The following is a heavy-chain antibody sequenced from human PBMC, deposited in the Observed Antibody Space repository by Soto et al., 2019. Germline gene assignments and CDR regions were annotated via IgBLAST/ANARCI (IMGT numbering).Heavy chain of an antibody. D-gene: IGHD6-13*01. V-gene: IGHV1-2*04. CDR3: ARGRGSSGWSESSYGMDV. Sequence: QVQLEQSGAEVKKPGASVKVSCKASGYTFSGYYIHWVRQAPGQGLEWMGWMNPNSGGTNYAQKFQGWVTMTRDTSISTVYMEMSRLKSDDTAIYYCARGRGSSGWSESSYGMDVWGQGTAVTVSS. J-gene: IGHJ6*02. CDR2: MNPNSGGT. CDR1: GYTFSGYY.